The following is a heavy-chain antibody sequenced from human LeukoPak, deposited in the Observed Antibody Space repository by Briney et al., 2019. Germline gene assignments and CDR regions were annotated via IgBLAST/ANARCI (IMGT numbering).Heavy chain of an antibody. Sequence: GGSLRLSCADSGLSFSRNWRGWVRQAPGEGREWVASIKYDGSAKYNADSVKGRFTISRDNAKNSLYLEMNTVPAEDTAVYCSAFSKAFKVWGQGTLVTVSS. V-gene: IGHV3-7*01. CDR3: AFSKAFKV. CDR2: IKYDGSAK. D-gene: IGHD2/OR15-2a*01. J-gene: IGHJ4*02. CDR1: GLSFSRNW.